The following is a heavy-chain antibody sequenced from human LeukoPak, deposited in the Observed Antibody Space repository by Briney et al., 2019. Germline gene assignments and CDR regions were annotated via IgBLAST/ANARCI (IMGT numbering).Heavy chain of an antibody. D-gene: IGHD4-11*01. J-gene: IGHJ6*03. V-gene: IGHV3-23*01. CDR2: ISGSGGST. Sequence: GGSLRLSCAASGFTFSSYAMSWVRQAPGKGLEWVSAISGSGGSTYYADSVKGRFTISRDNAKNSLYLQMNSLRAEDMALYYCAKDNSNSPYYYYYMDVWGKGTTVTVSS. CDR3: AKDNSNSPYYYYYMDV. CDR1: GFTFSSYA.